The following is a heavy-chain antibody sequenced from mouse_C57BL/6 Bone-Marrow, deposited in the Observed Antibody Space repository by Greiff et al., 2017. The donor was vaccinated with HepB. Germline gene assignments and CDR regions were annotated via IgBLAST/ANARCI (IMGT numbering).Heavy chain of an antibody. CDR2: IDPSDSET. CDR1: GYTFTSYW. V-gene: IGHV1-52*01. CDR3: ARSITTVVGYYFDY. D-gene: IGHD1-1*01. J-gene: IGHJ2*01. Sequence: VQLQQPGAELVRPGSSVKLSCKASGYTFTSYWMHWVKQRPIQGLEWIGNIDPSDSETHYNQKFKDKATLTVDKSSSTAYMQLSSLTSEDSAVYYCARSITTVVGYYFDYWGQGTTLTVSS.